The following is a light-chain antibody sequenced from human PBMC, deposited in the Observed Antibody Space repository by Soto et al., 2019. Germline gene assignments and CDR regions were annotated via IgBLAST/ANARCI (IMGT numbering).Light chain of an antibody. J-gene: IGKJ1*01. Sequence: DIQMTQSPSPLSASVGDRVTITCRASQSISSWLAWYQQKPGKAPKLLIYAASTLQSGVPSRFSGSGSGTEFTLTISSLQPDDFATYYCQQYDSYSWTFGQGTKVDIK. CDR3: QQYDSYSWT. CDR1: QSISSW. CDR2: AAS. V-gene: IGKV1-5*01.